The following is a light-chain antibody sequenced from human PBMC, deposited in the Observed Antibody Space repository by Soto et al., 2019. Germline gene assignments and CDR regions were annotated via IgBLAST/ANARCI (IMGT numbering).Light chain of an antibody. CDR1: QSVSSSY. CDR2: GVS. Sequence: EIVLTQSPGTLSLSPGERATLSCRASQSVSSSYLAWFQQKPGQAPRLLIYGVSTRATGIPDRFSGSGSGTEFNLTIANLQPDDFATYFCHQYNSYSWTFGQGTKV. CDR3: HQYNSYSWT. J-gene: IGKJ1*01. V-gene: IGKV3-20*01.